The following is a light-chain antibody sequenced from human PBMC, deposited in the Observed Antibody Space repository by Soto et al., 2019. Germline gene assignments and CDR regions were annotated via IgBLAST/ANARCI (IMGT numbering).Light chain of an antibody. CDR3: QQSYST. CDR2: AAS. V-gene: IGKV1-39*01. CDR1: QRISSY. J-gene: IGKJ1*01. Sequence: DLQMTQSPSSLSAFVGDRFTITCRASQRISSYLNWYQQKPGKAXXLLIYAASSLQSGVPSRFSGSGSLTHFTLTISSLQLEDFATYYCQQSYSTFGQGTKVDIK.